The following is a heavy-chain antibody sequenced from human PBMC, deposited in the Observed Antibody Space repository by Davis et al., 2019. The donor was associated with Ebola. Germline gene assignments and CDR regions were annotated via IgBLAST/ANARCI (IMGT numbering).Heavy chain of an antibody. CDR3: AKNNWNDFIMLDY. Sequence: SETLSLTCVVSGGSISSGGYSWSWIRQPPGKGLEWIGYIYHSGSTYYNPSLKSRVTISVDRSKNQFSLKLSSVTAADTAVYYCAKNNWNDFIMLDYWGQGTLVTVSS. J-gene: IGHJ4*02. V-gene: IGHV4-30-2*01. CDR1: GGSISSGGYS. CDR2: IYHSGST. D-gene: IGHD1-1*01.